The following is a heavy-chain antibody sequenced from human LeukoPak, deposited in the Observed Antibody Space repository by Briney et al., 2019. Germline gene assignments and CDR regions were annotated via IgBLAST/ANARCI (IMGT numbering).Heavy chain of an antibody. CDR3: ARGGWFGDNDY. CDR2: INPSGGST. D-gene: IGHD3-10*01. J-gene: IGHJ4*02. V-gene: IGHV1-46*01. Sequence: ASVKVSSKASGYTFTSYYMHWVRQAPGQGLEWMGIINPSGGSTSYAQKFEGRVTMTRDMSTSTVYMELSSLRSEDTAVYYCARGGWFGDNDYWGQGTLVTVSS. CDR1: GYTFTSYY.